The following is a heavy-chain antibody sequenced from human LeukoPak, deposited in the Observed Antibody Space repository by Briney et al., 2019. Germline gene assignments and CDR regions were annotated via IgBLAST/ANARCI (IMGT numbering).Heavy chain of an antibody. CDR3: AGIYYGSGSFDY. CDR1: GFTFSSYR. D-gene: IGHD3-10*01. J-gene: IGHJ4*02. V-gene: IGHV3-21*01. Sequence: GGSLRLSCAASGFTFSSYRMNWVRQAPGEGLEWVSSISSSSSYIYYADSVKGRFTISRDNAKNSLYLQMNSLRAEDTAVYYCAGIYYGSGSFDYWGQGTMVTVSS. CDR2: ISSSSSYI.